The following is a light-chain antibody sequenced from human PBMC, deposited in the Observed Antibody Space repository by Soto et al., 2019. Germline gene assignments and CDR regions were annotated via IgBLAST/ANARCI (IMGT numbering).Light chain of an antibody. V-gene: IGKV3-11*01. J-gene: IGKJ2*01. CDR1: QSVSRY. Sequence: EIVLTQSPATLSLSPGERATLSCRASQSVSRYLAWYQQKPGQAPRLLIYDASNRATGIPARFSGSGSGTDFSLTISSLAPEDFAVYYCQQCSSWPYTFGQGTKL. CDR3: QQCSSWPYT. CDR2: DAS.